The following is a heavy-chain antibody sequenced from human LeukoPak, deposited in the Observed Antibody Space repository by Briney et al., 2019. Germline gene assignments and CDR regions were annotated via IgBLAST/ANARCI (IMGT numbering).Heavy chain of an antibody. D-gene: IGHD3-10*01. J-gene: IGHJ4*02. V-gene: IGHV3-23*01. Sequence: GGSLRLSCAASGFTFNSYVMTWVRQAPGKGLEWVSGISGGGGRTYYADSVRGRFTISRDISKNTLYLQINSLRADDTAIYYCAKPPFVIRGVMGPGYWGQGTLVTVSS. CDR2: ISGGGGRT. CDR1: GFTFNSYV. CDR3: AKPPFVIRGVMGPGY.